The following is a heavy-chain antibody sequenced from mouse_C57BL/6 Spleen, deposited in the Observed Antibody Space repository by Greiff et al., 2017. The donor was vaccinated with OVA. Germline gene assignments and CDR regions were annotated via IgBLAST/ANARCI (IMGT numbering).Heavy chain of an antibody. J-gene: IGHJ2*01. CDR3: ARLAKLRSFDY. Sequence: VQLQQPGAELVKPGASVKLSCKASGYTFTSYWITWVKQRPGPRLAWIGDIYPGIVCTNYNEKFKSKATLTVDTSSSTAYMQLSNLTSEDSAVYYCARLAKLRSFDYWGQGTTLTVSS. CDR2: IYPGIVCT. CDR1: GYTFTSYW. D-gene: IGHD1-1*01. V-gene: IGHV1-55*01.